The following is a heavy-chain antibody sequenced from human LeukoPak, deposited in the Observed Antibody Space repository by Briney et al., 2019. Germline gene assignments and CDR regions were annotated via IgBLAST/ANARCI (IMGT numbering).Heavy chain of an antibody. V-gene: IGHV4-59*01. CDR3: ARGRYSAGDNWFDP. CDR1: GGSITSSY. CDR2: IHYTGST. D-gene: IGHD3-9*01. J-gene: IGHJ5*02. Sequence: AETLSLTCTVSGGSITSSYWSWIRQSPGKGLEWIGYIHYTGSTNYNLSLKSRVTMLIDTSKNQFSLKLSSVTAADTAVYYCARGRYSAGDNWFDPWGQGTLVTVSS.